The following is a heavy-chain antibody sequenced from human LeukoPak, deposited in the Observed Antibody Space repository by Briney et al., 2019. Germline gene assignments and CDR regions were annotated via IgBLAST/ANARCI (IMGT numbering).Heavy chain of an antibody. V-gene: IGHV5-51*01. CDR1: GYRFTKQW. J-gene: IGHJ3*02. D-gene: IGHD3-22*01. CDR3: TTYSYTGGYYAFDI. CDR2: IYPDDSRT. Sequence: GESLKISFKGSGYRFTKQWIGWVRQMPGKGLEWMAIIYPDDSRTEYAPSLEHQVTISADKSITTTYLQWRSLKASDTAMYYCTTYSYTGGYYAFDIWGRGTMVTVSS.